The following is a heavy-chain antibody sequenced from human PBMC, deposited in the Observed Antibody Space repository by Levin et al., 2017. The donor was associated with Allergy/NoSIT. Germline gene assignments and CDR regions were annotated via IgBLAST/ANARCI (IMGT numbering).Heavy chain of an antibody. CDR1: GGSISNNY. CDR3: ARHLQGSCSGGSCYAYWYFDL. D-gene: IGHD2-15*01. CDR2: TPYSGST. V-gene: IGHV4-59*08. Sequence: ESLKISCTVSGGSISNNYWSWIRQPPGKGLEWIGYTPYSGSTNYNPSLKSRVTISLDTSKNQFSLRLTSVTAVDTAVYFCARHLQGSCSGGSCYAYWYFDLWGRGTLVTVSS. J-gene: IGHJ2*01.